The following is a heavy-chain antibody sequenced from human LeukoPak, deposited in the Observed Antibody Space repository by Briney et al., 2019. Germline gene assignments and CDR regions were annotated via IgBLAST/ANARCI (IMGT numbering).Heavy chain of an antibody. D-gene: IGHD2-2*01. CDR1: GGFFSGYY. CDR3: ARGRPTAVVPAASSFFDY. V-gene: IGHV4-34*01. J-gene: IGHJ4*02. Sequence: SETLSLTCAVYGGFFSGYYWSWIRQPPGKGLEWIGEINHSGSTNYNPSLKSRVTISVDTSKNQFSLKLSSVTAADTAVYYCARGRPTAVVPAASSFFDYWGQGTLVTVSS. CDR2: INHSGST.